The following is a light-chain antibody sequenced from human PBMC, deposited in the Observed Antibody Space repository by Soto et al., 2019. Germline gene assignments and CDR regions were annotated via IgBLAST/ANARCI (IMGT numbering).Light chain of an antibody. CDR2: TND. J-gene: IGLJ2*01. CDR1: HSNIGANT. CDR3: AAWDDSLNGLI. V-gene: IGLV1-44*01. Sequence: QSVLSQPPSASGTPGQRVSLSCSGSHSNIGANTVNWYQHVPGAAPTLLIYTNDQRPSGVAGRFSGSKSGTSASLAISGLQSDDEGHYYWAAWDDSLNGLIFGGGTKLTVL.